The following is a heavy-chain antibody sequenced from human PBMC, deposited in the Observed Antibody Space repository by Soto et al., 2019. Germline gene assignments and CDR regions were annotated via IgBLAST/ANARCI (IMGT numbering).Heavy chain of an antibody. Sequence: ASVKVSCKASGYTFTGYYMHWFRQAPGQGLEWMGWINPNSGGTKYGQKFQGRVTMTRDTSISTAYMELSSLRSDDTAVYYCARDPINGTTLDYWGQGTLVTVSS. CDR1: GYTFTGYY. CDR3: ARDPINGTTLDY. D-gene: IGHD1-7*01. V-gene: IGHV1-2*02. CDR2: INPNSGGT. J-gene: IGHJ4*02.